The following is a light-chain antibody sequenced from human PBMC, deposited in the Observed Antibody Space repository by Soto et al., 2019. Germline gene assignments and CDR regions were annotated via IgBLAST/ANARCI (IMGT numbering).Light chain of an antibody. J-gene: IGKJ1*01. CDR3: QQYGSSPLT. CDR2: GAS. Sequence: EIVLTQSTGTLSLSPGVRGTLSCRASQSVSSSYLAWYQQKPGQAPRPLIYGASSRATGIPDRFSGSGSGTDFTLTISRLEPEDCAVYYCQQYGSSPLTFGQETKVETK. CDR1: QSVSSSY. V-gene: IGKV3-20*01.